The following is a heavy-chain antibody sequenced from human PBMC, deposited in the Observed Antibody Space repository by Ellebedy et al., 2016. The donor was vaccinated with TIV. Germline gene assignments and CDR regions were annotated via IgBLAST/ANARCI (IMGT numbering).Heavy chain of an antibody. D-gene: IGHD3-9*01. Sequence: GESLKISXVASGFTFSTYGMHWVRQAPGKGLEWVALIWYDGGNIYYADSVKGRFTISRDNSKNTLYLQMNSLRVADTAVYYCARGLTYNDLLTVDLWGQGTLVTVSS. J-gene: IGHJ4*02. V-gene: IGHV3-33*01. CDR2: IWYDGGNI. CDR1: GFTFSTYG. CDR3: ARGLTYNDLLTVDL.